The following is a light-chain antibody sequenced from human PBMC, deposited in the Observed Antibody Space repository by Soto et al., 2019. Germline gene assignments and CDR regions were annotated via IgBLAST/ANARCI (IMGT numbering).Light chain of an antibody. V-gene: IGKV3-11*01. CDR1: QSVNIY. Sequence: EIVLTQAPATLSLSPGERATLSCRASQSVNIYLAWYQQRPGQAPRLLIYDVSNRATGIPARFSGSGSGTDFNLTISSLEPEDCAVYYCQQRSSWPVTFGGGTKVEIK. J-gene: IGKJ4*01. CDR3: QQRSSWPVT. CDR2: DVS.